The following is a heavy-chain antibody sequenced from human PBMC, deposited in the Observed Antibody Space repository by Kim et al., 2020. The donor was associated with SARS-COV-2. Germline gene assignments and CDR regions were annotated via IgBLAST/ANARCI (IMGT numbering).Heavy chain of an antibody. CDR1: GGSISSYY. J-gene: IGHJ5*02. CDR2: IYYSGST. D-gene: IGHD3-10*01. V-gene: IGHV4-59*01. CDR3: ARVPGANWFDP. Sequence: SETLSLTCTFSGGSISSYYWSWIRQPPGKGLEWIGYIYYSGSTNYNPSLKSRVTISVDTSKNQFSLKLSSVTAADTAVYYCARVPGANWFDPWGQGTLVT.